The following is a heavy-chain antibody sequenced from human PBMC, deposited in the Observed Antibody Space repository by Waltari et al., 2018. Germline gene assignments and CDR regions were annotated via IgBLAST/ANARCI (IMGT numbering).Heavy chain of an antibody. J-gene: IGHJ5*02. CDR2: VDPEDGET. D-gene: IGHD6-13*01. Sequence: EVQLVQSGAEVKKPGATVKISCKASGYTFTDYYMHWVQQAPGKGLEWMGRVDPEDGETIYAEKFQGRVTMTTDTSTSTAYMELRSLRSDDTAVYYCARDGGIAAWGQGTLVTVSS. CDR3: ARDGGIAA. CDR1: GYTFTDYY. V-gene: IGHV1-69-2*01.